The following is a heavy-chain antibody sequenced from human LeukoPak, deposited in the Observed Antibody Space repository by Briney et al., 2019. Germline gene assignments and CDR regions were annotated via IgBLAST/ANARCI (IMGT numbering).Heavy chain of an antibody. V-gene: IGHV4-4*07. CDR3: ARYGDANFDY. Sequence: SETLSLTCTVSGGSISSYYWSWIRQPAGKGLEWIGRIYTSGTTYYNPSLKRRVTIFVDTSKTQFSLKLSSVTAADTAVYYCARYGDANFDYWGQGTLVSVSS. CDR1: GGSISSYY. D-gene: IGHD4-17*01. J-gene: IGHJ4*02. CDR2: IYTSGTT.